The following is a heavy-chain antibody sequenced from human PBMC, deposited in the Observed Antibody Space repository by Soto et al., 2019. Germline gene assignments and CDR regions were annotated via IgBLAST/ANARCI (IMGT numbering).Heavy chain of an antibody. D-gene: IGHD3-9*01. V-gene: IGHV4-39*01. Sequence: QLQLQESGPGLVKPSETLSLTCTVSGGSISSSSYYWGWIRQPPGKGLEWIGRIYYSGSTYYNPSLKSRVTISVDTSKNQFSLKLSSVTAADTAVYYCARHTDDISPGYFDLWGRGTLVTVSS. CDR2: IYYSGST. J-gene: IGHJ2*01. CDR3: ARHTDDISPGYFDL. CDR1: GGSISSSSYY.